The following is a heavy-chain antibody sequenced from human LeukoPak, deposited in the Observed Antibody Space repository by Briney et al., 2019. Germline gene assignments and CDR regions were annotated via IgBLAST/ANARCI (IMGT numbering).Heavy chain of an antibody. Sequence: ASVKVSCKASGYTFTSYGISWVRQAPGQGLEWMGWISAYNGNTNYAQKLQGRVTMTTDTSTSTAYMELRSLRSDDTAVYYCARDATIAARQNWFDPWGQGTLVTVSS. CDR1: GYTFTSYG. V-gene: IGHV1-18*01. J-gene: IGHJ5*02. CDR2: ISAYNGNT. CDR3: ARDATIAARQNWFDP. D-gene: IGHD6-6*01.